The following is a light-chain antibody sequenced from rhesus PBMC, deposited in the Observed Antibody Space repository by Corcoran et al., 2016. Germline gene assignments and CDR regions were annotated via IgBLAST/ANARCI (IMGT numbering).Light chain of an antibody. J-gene: IGLJ1*01. V-gene: IGLV2-32*01. CDR2: EVH. CDR1: SSDIGGYNY. Sequence: QAALTQPRSVSGSPGQSVTISCTGTSSDIGGYNYVSWYQHLPGPAPKLMIFEVHKRPSGVSNRCSGSKSGNTASLTISGLQAEDEADYYCCSYAGSYTFIFGAGTRLTVL. CDR3: CSYAGSYTFI.